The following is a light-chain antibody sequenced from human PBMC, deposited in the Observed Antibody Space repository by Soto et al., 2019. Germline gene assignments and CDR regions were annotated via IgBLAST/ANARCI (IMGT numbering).Light chain of an antibody. CDR2: LGS. CDR1: QSLLHSNVYNY. V-gene: IGKV2-28*01. Sequence: DIVMTQSPLSLPVTPGEPASISCRSSQSLLHSNVYNYLDWYLQKPGQSPQLLIYLGSNRSSGVPDRFSGSGSGAEFTLKISRVEAEDVGVYYCMQALQTPRSFGQGTKLEIK. J-gene: IGKJ2*04. CDR3: MQALQTPRS.